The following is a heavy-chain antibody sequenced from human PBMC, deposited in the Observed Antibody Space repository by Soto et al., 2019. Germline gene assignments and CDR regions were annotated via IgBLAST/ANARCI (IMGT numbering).Heavy chain of an antibody. J-gene: IGHJ4*02. V-gene: IGHV4-59*01. CDR3: ARVRGTAGKRYFDY. Sequence: SETLSLTCTVSGGSMIAYYWNWMRQPPGKGLQWIGYTYYSGSTTYNPSLKSRVTISVDSSKNQFSLKLDSVTPADTAVYYCARVRGTAGKRYFDYWGPGTLVTVSS. CDR1: GGSMIAYY. D-gene: IGHD6-13*01. CDR2: TYYSGST.